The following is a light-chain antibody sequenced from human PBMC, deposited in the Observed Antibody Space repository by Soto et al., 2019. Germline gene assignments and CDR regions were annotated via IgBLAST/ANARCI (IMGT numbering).Light chain of an antibody. J-gene: IGKJ4*01. CDR1: QSIGRW. V-gene: IGKV1-5*01. Sequence: DIQMTQSPSTLSASIGDRVTITCRASQSIGRWLAWYQQKAGKAPKLLIYDASSLQSGVPSRFSGSGSGTEFTLTISSLQPDDFGTYYCQPFKSYSLTFGGGTKVDI. CDR3: QPFKSYSLT. CDR2: DAS.